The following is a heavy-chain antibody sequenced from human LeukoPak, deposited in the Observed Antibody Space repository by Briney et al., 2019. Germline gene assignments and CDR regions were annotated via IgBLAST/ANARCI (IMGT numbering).Heavy chain of an antibody. V-gene: IGHV3-53*01. D-gene: IGHD1-26*01. Sequence: PGGSLRLSCAASGFTVSSNYMSWVRQAPGQGLEWVSIIYSGGSTYYADSVKGRFTISRDNSKNTLYPQMNNLRAEGTAVYYCARDVGYYFDYWGQGTLVTVSS. CDR2: IYSGGST. CDR1: GFTVSSNY. CDR3: ARDVGYYFDY. J-gene: IGHJ4*02.